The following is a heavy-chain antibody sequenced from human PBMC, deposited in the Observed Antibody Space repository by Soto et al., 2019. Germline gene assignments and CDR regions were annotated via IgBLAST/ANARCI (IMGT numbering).Heavy chain of an antibody. CDR3: AKGAAIVAAGTRVYLYNAMDV. CDR1: GYTFTGYY. D-gene: IGHD1-26*01. Sequence: ASVKVSCKASGYTFTGYYVHWVRQAPGQGLEWMGWINPNSGDTYLAQRFQGRVTMNRDTSIGTAYMELRGLTSDDTAEYYYAKGAAIVAAGTRVYLYNAMDVWGQGTTVTVSS. J-gene: IGHJ6*02. CDR2: INPNSGDT. V-gene: IGHV1-2*02.